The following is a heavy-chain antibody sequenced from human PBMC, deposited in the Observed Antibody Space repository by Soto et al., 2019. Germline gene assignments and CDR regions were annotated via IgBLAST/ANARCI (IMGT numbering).Heavy chain of an antibody. Sequence: ASVKVSCKASGYTFSNYGIKWVRQAPGQGLEWMGWISPFTGDTHYTQSLQGRVTMTTDTSTSTAYMELRSLRSADTAVYYCARSCSGGSCHSAYWGQGTMVTVSS. D-gene: IGHD2-15*01. V-gene: IGHV1-18*04. CDR2: ISPFTGDT. CDR1: GYTFSNYG. CDR3: ARSCSGGSCHSAY. J-gene: IGHJ4*02.